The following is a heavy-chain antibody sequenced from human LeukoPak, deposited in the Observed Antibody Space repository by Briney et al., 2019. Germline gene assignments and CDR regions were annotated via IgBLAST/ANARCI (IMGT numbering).Heavy chain of an antibody. V-gene: IGHV4-34*01. CDR2: INHSGST. Sequence: SETLSLTCAVYGGSLSGYYWSWIRQPPGKGLEWIGEINHSGSTNYNPSLKSRVTISVDTSKNQFSLKLSSVTAADTAVYYCARGWGIAAALDYWGQGTLVTVSS. D-gene: IGHD6-13*01. CDR1: GGSLSGYY. J-gene: IGHJ4*02. CDR3: ARGWGIAAALDY.